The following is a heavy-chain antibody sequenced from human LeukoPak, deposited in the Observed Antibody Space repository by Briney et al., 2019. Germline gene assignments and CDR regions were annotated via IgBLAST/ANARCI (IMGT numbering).Heavy chain of an antibody. D-gene: IGHD6-13*01. CDR3: ARAYRSSWYANWFDP. CDR1: GNSISSGDNY. J-gene: IGHJ5*02. V-gene: IGHV4-61*02. CDR2: IYHSWTT. Sequence: SQTLSLTCTVSGNSISSGDNYWSWIRQPAGKGLEWIGSIYHSWTTYYNPSLKSRVTISVDTSKNQFSLKLSSVTAAATAVYFCARAYRSSWYANWFDPWGQGTLVTVSS.